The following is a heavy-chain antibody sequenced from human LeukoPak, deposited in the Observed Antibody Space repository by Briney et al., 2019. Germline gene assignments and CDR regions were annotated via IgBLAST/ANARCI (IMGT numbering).Heavy chain of an antibody. CDR3: ARDKSHKGHDC. CDR2: VSNGGSSSI. CDR1: GFTLSDYY. J-gene: IGHJ4*02. Sequence: GGSLRLSCAASGFTLSDYYMTWIRQAPGKGLEWVSYVSNGGSSSILYADSVKGRFTVFRDYAKNSLYLQMNSLRADDTGVYYCARDKSHKGHDCWGQGTLVTVSS. V-gene: IGHV3-11*01.